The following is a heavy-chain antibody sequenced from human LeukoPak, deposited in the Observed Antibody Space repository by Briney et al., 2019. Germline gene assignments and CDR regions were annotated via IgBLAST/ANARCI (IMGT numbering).Heavy chain of an antibody. V-gene: IGHV1-69*04. CDR3: AREGGYYYDSSGYYDH. CDR2: IIPIFGIA. Sequence: AASVKVSCKASGGTFSSYAISWVRQAPGQGLEWMGRIIPIFGIANYAQKFQGRVTITADKSTSTAYMELSSLRSEDTAVYYCAREGGYYYDSSGYYDHWGQGTLVTVSS. D-gene: IGHD3-22*01. J-gene: IGHJ5*02. CDR1: GGTFSSYA.